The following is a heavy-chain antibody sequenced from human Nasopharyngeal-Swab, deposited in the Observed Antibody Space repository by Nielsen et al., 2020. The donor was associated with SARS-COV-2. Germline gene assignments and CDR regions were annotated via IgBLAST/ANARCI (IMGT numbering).Heavy chain of an antibody. CDR3: ARARPRLSRSIAAAGLDTFDN. CDR2: MSYDGSNK. Sequence: GESLKISCAASGFTFSSYAMHWVRQAPGKGLEWVAFMSYDGSNKYYADSVKGRFTISKDNSNNTLYLQMSSLRPEDTAVYFCARARPRLSRSIAAAGLDTFDNWGQGTMVTVSS. J-gene: IGHJ3*02. D-gene: IGHD6-13*01. V-gene: IGHV3-30*15. CDR1: GFTFSSYA.